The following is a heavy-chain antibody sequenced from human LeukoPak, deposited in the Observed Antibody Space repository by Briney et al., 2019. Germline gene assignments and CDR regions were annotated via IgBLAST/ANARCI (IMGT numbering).Heavy chain of an antibody. CDR2: IYYSGNT. Sequence: SETLSLTCTVSGASISSYYRSWIRQPPGKGLEWIGYIYYSGNTNYNPSLKSRVTISVDTSKNQFSLMLSSVTAADTDVYYCARHGYYFDSSGYLGYWFDPWGQGTLVTVSS. D-gene: IGHD3-22*01. V-gene: IGHV4-59*08. CDR1: GASISSYY. CDR3: ARHGYYFDSSGYLGYWFDP. J-gene: IGHJ5*02.